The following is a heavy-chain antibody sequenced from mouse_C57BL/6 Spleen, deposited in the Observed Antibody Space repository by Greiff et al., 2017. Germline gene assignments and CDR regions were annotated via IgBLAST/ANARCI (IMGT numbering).Heavy chain of an antibody. Sequence: VQLQQSGAELVKPGASVKMSCKASGYTFTTYPIEWMKQNHGKSLEWIGNFHPYNDDTKYNEKFKGKATLTVEKSSSTVYVELSRLTSDDSAVYYCARRGDYDLLSFAYWGQGTLVTVSA. CDR3: ARRGDYDLLSFAY. V-gene: IGHV1-47*01. J-gene: IGHJ3*01. D-gene: IGHD2-4*01. CDR1: GYTFTTYP. CDR2: FHPYNDDT.